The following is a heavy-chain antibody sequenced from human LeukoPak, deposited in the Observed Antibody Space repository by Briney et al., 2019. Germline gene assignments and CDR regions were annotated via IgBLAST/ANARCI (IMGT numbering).Heavy chain of an antibody. CDR3: ARDLLDDYVWGSYPLD. CDR2: IYHSGST. CDR1: GGSISSGGYS. D-gene: IGHD3-16*02. Sequence: SQTLSLTCAVSGGSISSGGYSWSWIRQPPGKGLEWIGYIYHSGSTYYNPSLKSRVTISVDTSKNQFSLKLSSVTAADTAVYYCARDLLDDYVWGSYPLDWGQGTLVTVSS. J-gene: IGHJ4*02. V-gene: IGHV4-30-2*01.